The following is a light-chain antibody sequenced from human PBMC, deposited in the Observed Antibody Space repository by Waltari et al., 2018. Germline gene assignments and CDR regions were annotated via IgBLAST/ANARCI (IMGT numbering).Light chain of an antibody. V-gene: IGKV1-8*01. CDR1: QGISSY. Sequence: AIRMTQSPSSLSASTGDRVTITCRASQGISSYLAWYQQKPGKAPKLLIYAASTLQCGVPSRFSGSGSGTDFTLTISCLQSEDFATYYCQQYYSYPRLFGQGTKLEI. CDR3: QQYYSYPRL. J-gene: IGKJ2*01. CDR2: AAS.